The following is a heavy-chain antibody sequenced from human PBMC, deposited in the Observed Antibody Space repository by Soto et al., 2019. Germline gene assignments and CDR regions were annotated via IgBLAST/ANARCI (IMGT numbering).Heavy chain of an antibody. CDR3: ARGLAIGSNWFDP. Sequence: QVQLVQSGAEVKKPGASVKVSCKASGYTFTSYDINWVRQATGQGLEWMGWMNPNSGNTGYAEKFQGRVTMTRNTSIRTAYMELSSPISEYTAVYYCARGLAIGSNWFDPWGQGTLVTVSS. CDR1: GYTFTSYD. J-gene: IGHJ5*02. V-gene: IGHV1-8*01. CDR2: MNPNSGNT.